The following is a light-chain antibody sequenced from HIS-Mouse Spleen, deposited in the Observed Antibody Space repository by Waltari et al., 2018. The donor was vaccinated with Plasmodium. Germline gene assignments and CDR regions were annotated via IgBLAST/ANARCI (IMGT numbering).Light chain of an antibody. J-gene: IGKJ1*01. CDR1: QSISSW. CDR3: QQYNSYQ. Sequence: DIRMTQSPSTLSASVGDRVTITCRASQSISSWLAWYQQKPGKAPKLLNYKASSLESGVPSRFSGSGSGTEFTLTISSLQPDDFATYYCQQYNSYQFGQGTKVEIK. CDR2: KAS. V-gene: IGKV1-5*03.